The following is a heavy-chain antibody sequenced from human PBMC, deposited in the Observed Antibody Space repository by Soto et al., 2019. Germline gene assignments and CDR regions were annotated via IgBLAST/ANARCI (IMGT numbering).Heavy chain of an antibody. CDR2: IYYSGST. CDR1: GGSISSYY. CDR3: ARESFVATGWFDP. V-gene: IGHV4-59*01. Sequence: QVQLQESGPGLVKPSETLSLTCTVSGGSISSYYWSWIRQPPGKGLEWIGYIYYSGSTNYNPSLKSRVTISVDTSKNQFSLKLSSVTAADTAVYYCARESFVATGWFDPWGQGTLVTVSS. J-gene: IGHJ5*02. D-gene: IGHD2-15*01.